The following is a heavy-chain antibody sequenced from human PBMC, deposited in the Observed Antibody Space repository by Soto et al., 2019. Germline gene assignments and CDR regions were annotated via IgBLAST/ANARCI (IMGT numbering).Heavy chain of an antibody. Sequence: QVQLQESGPGLVKPSQTLSLTCTVSGGSISSGGYYWSWIRQHPGKGLEWIGYFYYSGSTYYNPSFCGRVTLSVEPSKTQFSLKLSSVTAADTAVYYCARGGGIGWFAGGLGVWGQWATVSVS. J-gene: IGHJ6*02. D-gene: IGHD6-19*01. V-gene: IGHV4-31*03. CDR1: GGSISSGGYY. CDR3: ARGGGIGWFAGGLGV. CDR2: FYYSGST.